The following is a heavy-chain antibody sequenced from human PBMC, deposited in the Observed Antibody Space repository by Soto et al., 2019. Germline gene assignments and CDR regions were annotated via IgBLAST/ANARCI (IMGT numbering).Heavy chain of an antibody. CDR3: ARLRWRGGSYDYFDY. CDR2: IDPSDSYT. CDR1: GYSFTSYW. V-gene: IGHV5-10-1*01. Sequence: GESLKISCKGSGYSFTSYWISWVRQMPGKGLEWMGRIDPSDSYTNYSPSFQGHVTISADKSISTAYLQWSSLEASDTAMYYCARLRWRGGSYDYFDYWGQGTLVTVSS. J-gene: IGHJ4*02. D-gene: IGHD1-26*01.